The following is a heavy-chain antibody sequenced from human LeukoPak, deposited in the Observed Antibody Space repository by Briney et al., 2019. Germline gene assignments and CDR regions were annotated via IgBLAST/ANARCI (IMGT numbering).Heavy chain of an antibody. J-gene: IGHJ2*01. V-gene: IGHV4-34*01. CDR1: GGSFSGYY. CDR3: ARLVTNGAWYFDL. Sequence: SETLSLTCAVYGGSFSGYYWSWIRQPPGKGLEWIGEINHSGSTKYNPSLKSRVTISVDTSKNDFSLRLSSVTAADTAVYSCARLVTNGAWYFDLWGRGTLVTVSS. D-gene: IGHD4-17*01. CDR2: INHSGST.